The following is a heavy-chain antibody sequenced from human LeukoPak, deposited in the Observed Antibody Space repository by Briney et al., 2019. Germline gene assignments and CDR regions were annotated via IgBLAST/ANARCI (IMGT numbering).Heavy chain of an antibody. CDR3: TSHSSGYPYAFDI. CDR1: GFTFGDYA. J-gene: IGHJ3*02. Sequence: GGSLRLSCTASGFTFGDYAMSWFRQAPGKGLEWVGFIRSKAHGGTTEYAASVKGRFTISRDDSKSIAYLQMNSLKTEDTAVYYCTSHSSGYPYAFDIWGQGTMVTVSS. CDR2: IRSKAHGGTT. D-gene: IGHD3-22*01. V-gene: IGHV3-49*03.